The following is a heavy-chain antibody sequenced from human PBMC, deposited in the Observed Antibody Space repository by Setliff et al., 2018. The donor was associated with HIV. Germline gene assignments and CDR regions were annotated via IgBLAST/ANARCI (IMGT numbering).Heavy chain of an antibody. Sequence: PSETLSLTCTVSGGSISSGGYYWSWIRQHPGKGLEWIGYIYYSGSTYYNPSLKRRVTISTDTSKNQFSLKVRSVTAADTAVYYGARQVTVVGYFETAAGSFNYWGPGTLVTVSS. CDR3: ARQVTVVGYFETAAGSFNY. CDR1: GGSISSGGYY. D-gene: IGHD2-15*01. V-gene: IGHV4-30-4*08. CDR2: IYYSGST. J-gene: IGHJ4*02.